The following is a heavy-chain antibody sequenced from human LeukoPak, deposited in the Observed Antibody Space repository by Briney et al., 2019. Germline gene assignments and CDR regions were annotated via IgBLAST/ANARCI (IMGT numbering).Heavy chain of an antibody. J-gene: IGHJ5*02. Sequence: PGGSLRLSCAASGFTFSDYYMSWIRQAQRKLLEWVSYISSMGSNTSYADSVKGRFTISTHKAEHPLYRQVDRLRTEDTAINYCAREKTAHGAYFSLNWFDPWGKGTLVTVSS. CDR3: AREKTAHGAYFSLNWFDP. CDR2: ISSMGSNT. CDR1: GFTFSDYY. V-gene: IGHV3-11*01. D-gene: IGHD4/OR15-4a*01.